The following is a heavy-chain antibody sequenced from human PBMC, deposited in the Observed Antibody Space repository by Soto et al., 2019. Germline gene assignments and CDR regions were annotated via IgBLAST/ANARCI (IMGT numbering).Heavy chain of an antibody. CDR2: ISSSSATV. D-gene: IGHD5-12*01. CDR1: GFTLSDYY. CDR3: ARDGVLATGPIEY. Sequence: QVQLVESGGGLVEPGGSLRLSCAASGFTLSDYYMSWVRQAPGKGLEWLSYISSSSATVYYVDSVKGRFTTSRDNAKNSLYLQMDSPRVEDTAVYYCARDGVLATGPIEYWGQGAQVTVSS. V-gene: IGHV3-11*01. J-gene: IGHJ4*02.